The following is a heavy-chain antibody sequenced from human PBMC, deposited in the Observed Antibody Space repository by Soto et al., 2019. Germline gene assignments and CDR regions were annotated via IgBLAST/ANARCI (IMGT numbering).Heavy chain of an antibody. J-gene: IGHJ6*02. Sequence: GGSLRLSCAASGFTFSSYGMHWVRQAPGKGLEWVAVISYDGSNKYYADSVKGRFTISRDNSKNTLYLQMNSLRAEDTAVYYCAKDRRAYYDFWSGYFYYYGMDVWGQGTTVTVSS. CDR1: GFTFSSYG. CDR2: ISYDGSNK. D-gene: IGHD3-3*01. V-gene: IGHV3-30*18. CDR3: AKDRRAYYDFWSGYFYYYGMDV.